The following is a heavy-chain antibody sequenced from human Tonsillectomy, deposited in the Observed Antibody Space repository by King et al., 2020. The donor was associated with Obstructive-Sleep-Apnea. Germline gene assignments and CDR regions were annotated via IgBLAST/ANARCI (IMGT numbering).Heavy chain of an antibody. CDR2: LYSGGAT. CDR1: GFTVSSTY. J-gene: IGHJ4*02. CDR3: ARGLGYSYGYSFDY. V-gene: IGHV3-66*01. Sequence: VQLVESGGGLVQPGGSLRLSCAVSGFTVSSTYMSWVRQAPGKGLEWVSTLYSGGATDYAESVKGRFTISRDTSKNTLYLQMNSLRAEDTAVYFCARGLGYSYGYSFDYWGQGTLVTVSS. D-gene: IGHD5-18*01.